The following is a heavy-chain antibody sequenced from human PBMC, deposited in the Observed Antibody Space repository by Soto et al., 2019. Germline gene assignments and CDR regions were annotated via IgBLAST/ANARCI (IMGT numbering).Heavy chain of an antibody. CDR2: ISAYNGNT. Sequence: GASGKVSWEASGYTFTSYGISWVRQAPGRGLERMGWISAYNGNTNYAQKLQGRVTMTTDTSTSTAYMELRSLRSDDTAVYYCARDGKDIVATIGPSYYGYWGQGTPVTVSS. CDR3: ARDGKDIVATIGPSYYGY. V-gene: IGHV1-18*04. CDR1: GYTFTSYG. J-gene: IGHJ4*02. D-gene: IGHD5-12*01.